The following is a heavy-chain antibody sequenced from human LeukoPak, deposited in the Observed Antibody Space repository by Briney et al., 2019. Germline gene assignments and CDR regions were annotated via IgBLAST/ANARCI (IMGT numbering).Heavy chain of an antibody. V-gene: IGHV3-48*03. CDR3: ARREYNSGTARY. CDR2: IGSSGNSI. CDR1: GFTFSNYE. Sequence: GGSLRLSCAASGFTFSNYEMNWVGQAPGKGRDGVSYIGSSGNSIYYADSVKGRFTISRDNAKNSLYLQMNSLRAEDTALYYCARREYNSGTARYWGQGTLVTVSS. D-gene: IGHD6-19*01. J-gene: IGHJ4*02.